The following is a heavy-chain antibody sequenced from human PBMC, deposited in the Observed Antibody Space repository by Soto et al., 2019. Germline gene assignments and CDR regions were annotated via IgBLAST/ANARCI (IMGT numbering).Heavy chain of an antibody. CDR1: GFTIGPYG. Sequence: GSLRLSCAVSGFTIGPYGVTRVRQPPRKGRQWVCGFSGGSGATFYAESVKGRFTISRDNPRNTVYLNMNSLGAEDPAVYYCVRWNGYGDAWGRGTLATVSS. CDR3: VRWNGYGDA. V-gene: IGHV3-23*01. J-gene: IGHJ4*02. CDR2: FSGGSGAT. D-gene: IGHD4-17*01.